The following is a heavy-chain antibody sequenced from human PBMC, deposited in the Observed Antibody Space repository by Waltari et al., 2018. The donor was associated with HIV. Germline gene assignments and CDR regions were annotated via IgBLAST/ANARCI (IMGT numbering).Heavy chain of an antibody. CDR1: GFPFSSYG. Sequence: QVQLVESGGGVVQPGGALRLSCAASGFPFSSYGMHWVRQAPGKGLEWVTFIRYDGSKKHYADSVKDRFTISRDNSDNTLYLEMNSLRTEDTAVYYCATNIVVAATGTFDYWGQGTRVIVTA. CDR2: IRYDGSKK. CDR3: ATNIVVAATGTFDY. J-gene: IGHJ4*02. D-gene: IGHD2-15*01. V-gene: IGHV3-30*02.